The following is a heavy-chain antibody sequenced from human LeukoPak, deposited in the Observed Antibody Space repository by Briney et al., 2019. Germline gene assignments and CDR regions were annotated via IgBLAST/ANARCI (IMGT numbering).Heavy chain of an antibody. D-gene: IGHD4-11*01. J-gene: IGHJ4*02. CDR2: ISSSSSYI. Sequence: GGSLRLSCAASGFTFSSYSMNWVRQAPGKGLEWVSSISSSSSYIYYADSVKGRFTISRDNAKNSLYLQMNSLRAEDTAVYYCARDRGMTTVTNPFDYWGQGTLVTVSS. CDR3: ARDRGMTTVTNPFDY. V-gene: IGHV3-21*01. CDR1: GFTFSSYS.